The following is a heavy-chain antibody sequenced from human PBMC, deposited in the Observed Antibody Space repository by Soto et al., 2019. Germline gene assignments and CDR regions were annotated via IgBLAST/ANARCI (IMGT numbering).Heavy chain of an antibody. Sequence: PSETLSLTCTVAGGSISSDYWSWIRQPTGKGLEWIGHMYYSGSTKYNPSLKSRVTISIDTSRNHFSLKLTSVTAADTALYYCARGYYDSSGYYPWGQGTLVTVSS. J-gene: IGHJ5*02. CDR3: ARGYYDSSGYYP. D-gene: IGHD3-22*01. CDR2: MYYSGST. CDR1: GGSISSDY. V-gene: IGHV4-59*01.